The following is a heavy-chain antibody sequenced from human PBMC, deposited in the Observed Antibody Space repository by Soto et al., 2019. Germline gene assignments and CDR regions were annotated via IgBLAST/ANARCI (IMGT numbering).Heavy chain of an antibody. CDR3: AREGDSSGWYNWFDP. D-gene: IGHD3-22*01. CDR2: ISSSTI. CDR1: GFTFSSYS. V-gene: IGHV3-48*01. Sequence: EVQLVESGGGLVQPGGSLRLSCAASGFTFSSYSMNWVRQAPGKGLEWVSYISSSTIYYADSVKGRFTISRDNAKNSLYLQMNSLRAEHTAVSYCAREGDSSGWYNWFDPWGQGTLVTVSS. J-gene: IGHJ5*02.